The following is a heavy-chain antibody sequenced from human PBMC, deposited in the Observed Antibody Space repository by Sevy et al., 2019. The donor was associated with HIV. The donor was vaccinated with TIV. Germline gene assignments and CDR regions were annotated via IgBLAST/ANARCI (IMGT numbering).Heavy chain of an antibody. CDR2: LSFGCGEI. J-gene: IGHJ4*02. V-gene: IGHV3-21*04. CDR1: GFTFSSYK. Sequence: GGSLRLSCAASGFTFSSYKMNWVRQAPGKGLEWVSTLSFGCGEINYADSVKGRFTISRDNSKSSVYLQMNNLRPEDTAVYYCAREGCTKPHDYWGQGTLVTVSS. CDR3: AREGCTKPHDY. D-gene: IGHD2-8*01.